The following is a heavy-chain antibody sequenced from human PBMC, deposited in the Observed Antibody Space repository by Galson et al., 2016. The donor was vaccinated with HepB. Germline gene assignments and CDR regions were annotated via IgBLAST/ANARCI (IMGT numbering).Heavy chain of an antibody. J-gene: IGHJ3*02. Sequence: SLRLSCAASGFSFGNYAMHWVRQAPGKGLEWVAVISYDGKKTYYADSVAGRFTISRDNSNNMLFLQMNSPRAEDTALFYCARDCGIYSSGCYREDSFDIWGQAALVTVSS. V-gene: IGHV3-30*04. CDR1: GFSFGNYA. CDR2: ISYDGKKT. D-gene: IGHD6-25*01. CDR3: ARDCGIYSSGCYREDSFDI.